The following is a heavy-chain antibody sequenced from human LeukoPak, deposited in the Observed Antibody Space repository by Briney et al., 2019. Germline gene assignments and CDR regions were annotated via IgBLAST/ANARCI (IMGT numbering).Heavy chain of an antibody. CDR1: GGPITSHS. D-gene: IGHD3-10*01. V-gene: IGHV4-59*11. CDR3: ARVHGYYYGSGAMNYFDY. Sequence: SETLSLTCNVSGGPITSHSWNWIRQSPGKGLEWIGYSYYSGTTNYSPSLKSRVTISLDTSKNQISLKLTSVTAADTAVYYCARVHGYYYGSGAMNYFDYWGQGTLVTVSS. CDR2: SYYSGTT. J-gene: IGHJ4*02.